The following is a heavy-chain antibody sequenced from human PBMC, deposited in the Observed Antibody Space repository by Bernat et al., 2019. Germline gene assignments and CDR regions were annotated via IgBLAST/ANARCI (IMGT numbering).Heavy chain of an antibody. CDR3: AREYPGEKDPVYGMDV. CDR1: GFTFSSYG. D-gene: IGHD3-10*01. V-gene: IGHV3-30*03. J-gene: IGHJ6*02. Sequence: QVQLVESGGGVVQPGRSLRLSCAASGFTFSSYGMHWVRQAPGKGLEWVAVISYDGSNKYYADSVKGRFTISRDNSKNTLYLQMNSLRAEDTAVYYCAREYPGEKDPVYGMDVWGQGTTVTVSS. CDR2: ISYDGSNK.